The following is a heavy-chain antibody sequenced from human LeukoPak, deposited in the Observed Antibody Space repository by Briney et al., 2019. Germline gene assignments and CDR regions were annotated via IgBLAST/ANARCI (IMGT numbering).Heavy chain of an antibody. Sequence: GSLRLSCAASGFTFSTYWTHWVRQAPGKGLVWVSRINSDGSSTSYADSVKGRFTISRDNAKNSLYLQMNSLRAEDTAVYYCTSQKGFDDWGQGTLVTVSS. J-gene: IGHJ4*02. CDR3: TSQKGFDD. V-gene: IGHV3-74*01. CDR1: GFTFSTYW. CDR2: INSDGSST.